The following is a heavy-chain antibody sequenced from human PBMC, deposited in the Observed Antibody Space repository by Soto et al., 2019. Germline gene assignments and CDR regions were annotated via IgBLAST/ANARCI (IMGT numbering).Heavy chain of an antibody. V-gene: IGHV1-8*01. CDR1: GYTFTSYD. Sequence: ASVKVSCKASGYTFTSYDINWVRQATGQGLERMGWMNPNSGNTGYAQKFQGRVTMTRNTSISTAYMELSSLRSEDTAVYYCARGRGSRLSTYYDFWVGFYYGMDVWGQGTTVTVSS. CDR3: ARGRGSRLSTYYDFWVGFYYGMDV. D-gene: IGHD3-3*01. J-gene: IGHJ6*02. CDR2: MNPNSGNT.